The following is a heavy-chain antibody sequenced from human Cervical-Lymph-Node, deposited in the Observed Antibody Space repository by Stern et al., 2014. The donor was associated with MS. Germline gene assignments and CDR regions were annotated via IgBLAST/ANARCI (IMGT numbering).Heavy chain of an antibody. J-gene: IGHJ4*02. CDR3: ARVRTALARRVDS. D-gene: IGHD1/OR15-1a*01. CDR2: MMTNNGNG. Sequence: VQLEQSGAEVKKPGASVKVSCKASGYTFTNYDIHWVRQATRQGLEWLGWMMTNNGNGDFAQNFRGRVTMSKNNSISTAYMDLTSLRSDDTAVYYCARVRTALARRVDSWGQGTLVTVSS. CDR1: GYTFTNYD. V-gene: IGHV1-8*01.